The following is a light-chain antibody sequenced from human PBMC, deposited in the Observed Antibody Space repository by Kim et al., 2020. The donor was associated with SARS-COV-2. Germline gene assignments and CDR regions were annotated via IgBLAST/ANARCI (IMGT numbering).Light chain of an antibody. CDR3: QQSYSTPYT. CDR2: VAY. V-gene: IGKV1-39*01. CDR1: KSISGY. Sequence: SASVGDRVTITCRASKSISGYLNWYQQKPGKAPKLLIHVAYSLQSGVPSRFSGGGSGTDFTLTISSLQPDDFATYYCQQSYSTPYTFGQGTKLEI. J-gene: IGKJ2*01.